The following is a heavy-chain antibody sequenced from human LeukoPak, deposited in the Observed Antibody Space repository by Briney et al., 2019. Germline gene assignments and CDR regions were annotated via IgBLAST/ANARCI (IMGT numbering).Heavy chain of an antibody. D-gene: IGHD2-2*01. CDR3: AGYCSSTSCYPAHWFDP. V-gene: IGHV1-18*01. Sequence: ASVKVSCKASGYTFTSYGISWVRQAPGQGLEWMGWISAYNGNTNYAQKLQGRVTMTTDTSTSTAYMELRSLRSDDTAVYYCAGYCSSTSCYPAHWFDPWGQGTLVTVSS. CDR1: GYTFTSYG. CDR2: ISAYNGNT. J-gene: IGHJ5*02.